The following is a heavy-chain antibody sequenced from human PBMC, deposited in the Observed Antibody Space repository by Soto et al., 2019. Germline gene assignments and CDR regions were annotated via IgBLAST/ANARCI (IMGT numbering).Heavy chain of an antibody. CDR3: AKSSGRVTMLLGFH. CDR1: GFTFARYA. CDR2: ISGDGDNT. Sequence: GGSLRLSCGTSGFTFARYAMSWVRQAPGKGLEWISAISGDGDNTFYADSVKGRITISRDTSKKTLYLQMDSVRGEDTAVYYCAKSSGRVTMLLGFHWGQGTRVTVSS. D-gene: IGHD3-10*02. J-gene: IGHJ4*02. V-gene: IGHV3-23*01.